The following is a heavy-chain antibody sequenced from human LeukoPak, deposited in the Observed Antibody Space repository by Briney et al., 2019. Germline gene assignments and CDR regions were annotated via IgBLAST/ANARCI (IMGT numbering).Heavy chain of an antibody. CDR1: GGSLSSYY. CDR3: ARGVGGSSWLDY. CDR2: FYYSGST. J-gene: IGHJ4*02. Sequence: SETLSLTCTVSGGSLSSYYWSWIRQPPGKGLEWIGYFYYSGSTNYNPSLKSRVTISVDASKKQFSLKLSSVTAADTAVYYCARGVGGSSWLDYWGQGTLVTVSS. D-gene: IGHD6-13*01. V-gene: IGHV4-59*01.